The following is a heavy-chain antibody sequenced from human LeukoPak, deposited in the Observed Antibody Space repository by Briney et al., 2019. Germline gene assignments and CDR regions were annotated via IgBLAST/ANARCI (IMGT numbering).Heavy chain of an antibody. D-gene: IGHD6-13*01. V-gene: IGHV4-34*01. CDR1: GGSFSGYY. Sequence: SETLSLTCAVYGGSFSGYYWSWIRQPPGKGLEWIGEINHSGSTNYNPSLKSRVTISVDTSKNQFSLKLSSVTAADTAVYYCARAKGQQLVRWFDPWGQGTLVTVSS. CDR2: INHSGST. CDR3: ARAKGQQLVRWFDP. J-gene: IGHJ5*02.